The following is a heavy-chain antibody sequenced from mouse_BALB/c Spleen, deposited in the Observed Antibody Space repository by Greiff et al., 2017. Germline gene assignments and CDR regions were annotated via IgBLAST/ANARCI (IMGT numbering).Heavy chain of an antibody. CDR3: ARSTMITRNAMDY. J-gene: IGHJ4*01. CDR2: INPGSGGT. D-gene: IGHD2-4*01. Sequence: VQLQQSGAELVRPGTSVKVSCKASGYAFTNYLIEWVKQRPGQGLEWIGVINPGSGGTNYNEKFKGKATLTADKSSSTAYMQLSSLTSDDSAVYFCARSTMITRNAMDYWGQGTSVTVSS. V-gene: IGHV1-54*01. CDR1: GYAFTNYL.